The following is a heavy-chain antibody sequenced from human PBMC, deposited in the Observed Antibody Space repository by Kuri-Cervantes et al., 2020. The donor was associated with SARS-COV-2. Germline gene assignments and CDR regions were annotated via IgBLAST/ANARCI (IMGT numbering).Heavy chain of an antibody. J-gene: IGHJ4*02. D-gene: IGHD3-10*01. CDR3: ARVGDYYGSGSVDY. CDR2: INHSGST. CDR1: GGSFSGYY. V-gene: IGHV4-34*01. Sequence: ESLKISCAVYGGSFSGYYWSWIRQLPGKGLEWIGEINHSGSTNYNPSLKSRVTISVDTSKNQFSLKLSSVTAADTAVYYCARVGDYYGSGSVDYWGQGTLVTVSS.